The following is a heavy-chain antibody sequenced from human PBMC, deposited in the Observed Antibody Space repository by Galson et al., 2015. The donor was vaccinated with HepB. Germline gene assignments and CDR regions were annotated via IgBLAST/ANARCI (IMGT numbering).Heavy chain of an antibody. CDR2: IIPIFGTA. V-gene: IGHV1-69*13. CDR3: ARVPTYYYDSSGSPH. J-gene: IGHJ1*01. Sequence: SVKVSCKASGGTFSSYAISWVRQAPGQGLEWMGGIIPIFGTANYAQKFQGRVTITADESTSTAYMELSSLRSEDTAVYYCARVPTYYYDSSGSPHWGQGTLVTVSS. CDR1: GGTFSSYA. D-gene: IGHD3-22*01.